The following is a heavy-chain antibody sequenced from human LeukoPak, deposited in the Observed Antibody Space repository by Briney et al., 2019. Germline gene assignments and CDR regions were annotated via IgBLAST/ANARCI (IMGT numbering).Heavy chain of an antibody. CDR3: ARIGPPMAFDY. CDR1: GYTFTNYA. J-gene: IGHJ4*02. CDR2: ISANNGNT. V-gene: IGHV1-18*01. Sequence: ASVKVSCKASGYTFTNYAISWVRQAPGQGPEWMGWISANNGNTNYAQKLQGRVTMTTDTSTRTVYMELRSLRSDDTAVYYCARIGPPMAFDYWGQGTLVTVSS. D-gene: IGHD3/OR15-3a*01.